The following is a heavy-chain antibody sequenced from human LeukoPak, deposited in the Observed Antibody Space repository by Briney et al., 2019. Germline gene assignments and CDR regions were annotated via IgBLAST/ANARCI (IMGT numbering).Heavy chain of an antibody. Sequence: GGSLRLSCAASGFTFSSYGMHWVRQAPGKGLEWVSGISWNGGSIGYADSVKGRFTISRDNAKNSLYLQMNSLRAEDTALYYCARDSVTVAGRDYWGQGTLVTVSS. J-gene: IGHJ4*02. D-gene: IGHD6-19*01. CDR1: GFTFSSYG. CDR2: ISWNGGSI. CDR3: ARDSVTVAGRDY. V-gene: IGHV3-9*01.